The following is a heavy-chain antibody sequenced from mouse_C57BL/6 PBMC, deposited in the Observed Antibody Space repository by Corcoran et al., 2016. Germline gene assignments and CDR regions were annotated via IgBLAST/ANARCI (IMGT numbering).Heavy chain of an antibody. CDR2: INPNNGGT. Sequence: EVQLQQSGPELVKPGASVKISCKASGYTFTDYYMNWVKQSHGKSLEWIGDINPNNGGTSYNQKFKGKATLTVDKSSSTAYMELRSLTSEDSAVYYCARSTTVVEEDYFDYWGQGTTLTVSS. J-gene: IGHJ2*01. V-gene: IGHV1-26*01. D-gene: IGHD1-1*01. CDR3: ARSTTVVEEDYFDY. CDR1: GYTFTDYY.